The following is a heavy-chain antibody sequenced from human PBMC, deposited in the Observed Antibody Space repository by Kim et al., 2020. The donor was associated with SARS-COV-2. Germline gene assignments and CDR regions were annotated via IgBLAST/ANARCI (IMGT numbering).Heavy chain of an antibody. D-gene: IGHD5-18*01. J-gene: IGHJ4*02. CDR3: AGDGYNFIPFDS. CDR2: T. V-gene: IGHV3-23*01. Sequence: TYNVDSVKSRFTVSRDDSQNTLDLQLSSLGVEDTARYYCAGDGYNFIPFDSWGQGTLVTVSS.